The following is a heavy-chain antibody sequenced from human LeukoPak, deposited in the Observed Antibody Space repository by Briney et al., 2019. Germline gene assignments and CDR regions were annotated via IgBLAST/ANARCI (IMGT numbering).Heavy chain of an antibody. D-gene: IGHD6-13*01. Sequence: GASVKVSCKASGYTFTGYYMHWVRQAPGQGLEWMGWINPNSGGTNYAQKFQSRVTMTRDTSISTAYMELSRLRSDDTAVYYCAGGYENYYYGMDVWGQGTTVTVSS. CDR2: INPNSGGT. CDR1: GYTFTGYY. CDR3: AGGYENYYYGMDV. V-gene: IGHV1-2*02. J-gene: IGHJ6*02.